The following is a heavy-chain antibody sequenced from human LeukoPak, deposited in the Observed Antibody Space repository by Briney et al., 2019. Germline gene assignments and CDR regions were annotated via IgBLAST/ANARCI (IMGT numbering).Heavy chain of an antibody. CDR2: ISSGASTI. CDR1: GFTFSSYE. D-gene: IGHD2-21*02. Sequence: GGSLRLSCAASGFTFSSYEMNWVRQAPGKGLEWVSYISSGASTIYYADSVKGRFTISRDNAKNSLYLQMNSLRPEDTALYYCAKDVGGRWPLYYFDYRGQGTLVTVSS. CDR3: AKDVGGRWPLYYFDY. V-gene: IGHV3-48*03. J-gene: IGHJ4*02.